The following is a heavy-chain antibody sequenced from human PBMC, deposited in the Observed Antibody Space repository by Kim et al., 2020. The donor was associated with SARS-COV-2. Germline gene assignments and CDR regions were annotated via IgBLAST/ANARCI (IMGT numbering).Heavy chain of an antibody. D-gene: IGHD3-10*01. CDR3: ARDRWFGELFIDP. J-gene: IGHJ5*02. V-gene: IGHV4-31*02. Sequence: NPALRGRVTISVEPSKNQFALKLSSVTAADTAVYYCARDRWFGELFIDPWGQGTLVTVSS.